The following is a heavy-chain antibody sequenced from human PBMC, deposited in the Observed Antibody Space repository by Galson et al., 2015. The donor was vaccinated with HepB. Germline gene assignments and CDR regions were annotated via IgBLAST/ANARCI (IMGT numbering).Heavy chain of an antibody. CDR2: ISYDGSNK. D-gene: IGHD3-22*01. V-gene: IGHV3-30*04. Sequence: SLRLSCAASGFTFSSYAMHWVRQAPGKGLEWVAVISYDGSNKYYADSVKGRFTISRDNSKNTLYLQMNSLRAEDTAVYYCARDGGSSGYSLDYWGQGTLVTVSS. J-gene: IGHJ4*02. CDR1: GFTFSSYA. CDR3: ARDGGSSGYSLDY.